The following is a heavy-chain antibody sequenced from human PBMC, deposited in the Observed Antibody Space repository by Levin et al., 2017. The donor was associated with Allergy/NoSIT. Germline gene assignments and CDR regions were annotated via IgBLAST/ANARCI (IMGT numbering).Heavy chain of an antibody. V-gene: IGHV4-59*01. Sequence: ESLKISCTVSGGSIGFDYWSWIRQPPGKGLEWIGYIYYSGSTNYNPSLKSRVTISVDTSKNQFSLKLSSVTAADTAVYYCARQNSGGFDPWGPGTLVTVSS. CDR1: GGSIGFDY. J-gene: IGHJ5*02. CDR3: ARQNSGGFDP. D-gene: IGHD3-10*01. CDR2: IYYSGST.